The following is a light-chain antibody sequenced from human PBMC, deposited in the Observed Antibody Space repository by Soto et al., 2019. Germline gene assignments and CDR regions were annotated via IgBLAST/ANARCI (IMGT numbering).Light chain of an antibody. CDR2: RDY. J-gene: IGLJ2*01. Sequence: SSELTQPLSVSVALGQTARITCGGNNIGSKNVHWYQQKPGQAPVLVIYRDYNRPSGIPERFSGSNSGNTATLTVSRAQAGDEAEYYCQVWDRSTGVFGGGTKLTVL. CDR3: QVWDRSTGV. CDR1: NIGSKN. V-gene: IGLV3-9*01.